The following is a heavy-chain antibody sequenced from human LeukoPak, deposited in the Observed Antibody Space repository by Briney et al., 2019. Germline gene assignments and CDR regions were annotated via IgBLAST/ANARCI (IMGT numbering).Heavy chain of an antibody. V-gene: IGHV1-2*02. CDR2: INPNRGGT. Sequence: GASVKVSCKASGYTFANYAISWVRQAPGQGLEWMGWINPNRGGTDYAQKFQGRVTMTRDTSISTAYMELSRLRYDDTAVYYCASGYRFRNWGQGTLVTVSS. D-gene: IGHD5-18*01. J-gene: IGHJ4*02. CDR1: GYTFANYA. CDR3: ASGYRFRN.